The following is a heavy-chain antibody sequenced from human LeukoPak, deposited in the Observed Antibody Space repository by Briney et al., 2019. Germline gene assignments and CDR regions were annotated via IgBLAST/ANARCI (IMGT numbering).Heavy chain of an antibody. Sequence: GGSLRLSCAASGFTFSSYGMHWVRHAPGKGLEWVAVISYDGSKKYYADSVKGRFTISRDNSKNTLYPQVNSLRAEDTAVYYCAKGDILRYFDWPSLASFDYWGQGTLVTVSS. J-gene: IGHJ4*02. CDR1: GFTFSSYG. V-gene: IGHV3-30*18. CDR3: AKGDILRYFDWPSLASFDY. CDR2: ISYDGSKK. D-gene: IGHD3-9*01.